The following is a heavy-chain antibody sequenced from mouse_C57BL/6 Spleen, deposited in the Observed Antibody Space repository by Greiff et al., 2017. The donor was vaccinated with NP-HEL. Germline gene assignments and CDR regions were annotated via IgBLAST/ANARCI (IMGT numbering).Heavy chain of an antibody. Sequence: EVKVVESGGGLVQPGGSLSLSCAASGFTFTDYYMSWVRQPPGKALEWLGFIRNKANGYTTEYSASVKGRFTISRDNSQSILYLQMNALRAEDSATYYCARYEAGVFDYWGQGTTLTVSS. CDR2: IRNKANGYTT. CDR3: ARYEAGVFDY. J-gene: IGHJ2*01. V-gene: IGHV7-3*01. D-gene: IGHD3-2*02. CDR1: GFTFTDYY.